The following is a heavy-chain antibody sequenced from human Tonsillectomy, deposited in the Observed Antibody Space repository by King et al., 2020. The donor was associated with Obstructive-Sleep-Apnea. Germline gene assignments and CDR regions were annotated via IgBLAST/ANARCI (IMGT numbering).Heavy chain of an antibody. CDR1: GFTFNKFA. D-gene: IGHD2-15*01. Sequence: VQLVESGGGVVQPGRSLRLSCAASGFTFNKFAVHWVRQTPGKGLEWVALISYDGSDKYYADSVKGRFTISRDNSKNTLYLQMNSLRLEDTAVYYCARAYSEYCSGGGCSSGAYWGQGTLVTVSS. CDR2: ISYDGSDK. CDR3: ARAYSEYCSGGGCSSGAY. V-gene: IGHV3-30*04. J-gene: IGHJ4*02.